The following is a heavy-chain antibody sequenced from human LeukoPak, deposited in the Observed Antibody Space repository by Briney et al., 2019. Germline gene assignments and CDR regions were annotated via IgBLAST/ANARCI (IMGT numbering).Heavy chain of an antibody. V-gene: IGHV4-38-2*02. CDR1: GYSISSGYY. D-gene: IGHD2-2*02. CDR2: IYHSGST. CDR3: ARDTSEEYQLLYNWFDP. J-gene: IGHJ5*02. Sequence: SETLSLTCTVSGYSISSGYYWGWIRQPPGEGLEWIGRIYHSGSTYYNPSLKSRVTISVDTSKNQFSLKLSSVTAADTAVYYCARDTSEEYQLLYNWFDPWGQGTLVTVSS.